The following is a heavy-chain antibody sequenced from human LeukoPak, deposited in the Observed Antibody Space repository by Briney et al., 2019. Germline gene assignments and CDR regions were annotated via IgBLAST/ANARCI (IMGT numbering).Heavy chain of an antibody. CDR1: GGSISSGGYY. CDR3: ARSIYGSGSDWFDP. D-gene: IGHD3-10*01. V-gene: IGHV4-31*03. Sequence: SETLSPTCTVSGGSISSGGYYWSWIRQHPGKGLEWIGYIYYSGSTYYNPSLRSRVTISVDTSKNQFSLKLSSVTAADTAVYYCARSIYGSGSDWFDPWGQGTLVTVSS. CDR2: IYYSGST. J-gene: IGHJ5*02.